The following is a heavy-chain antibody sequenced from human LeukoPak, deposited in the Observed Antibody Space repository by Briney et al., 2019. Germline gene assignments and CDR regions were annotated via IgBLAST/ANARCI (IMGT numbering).Heavy chain of an antibody. CDR3: ASGRLRRTRDAFDI. CDR2: IYPGDSDN. CDR1: GYSFTSYW. D-gene: IGHD4-17*01. V-gene: IGHV5-51*01. Sequence: GESLKISCKASGYSFTSYWIGWVRQMPGKGLEWMGIIYPGDSDNRYSPSFKGLVTISVDKSISTAYLQWSSLKASDTAMYYCASGRLRRTRDAFDIWGQGTMVTVSS. J-gene: IGHJ3*02.